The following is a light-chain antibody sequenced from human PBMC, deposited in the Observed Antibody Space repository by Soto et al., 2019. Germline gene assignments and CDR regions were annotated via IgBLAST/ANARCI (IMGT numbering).Light chain of an antibody. CDR2: EVT. Sequence: QSVLTQPPSVSGSPGQSVTISCTGINTDIGAYNRVSWYQQPPGTAPKLIIYEVTNRPSGVPDRFSGSTSGNTASLTISRLQTEDEAEYYCSLYTGRNTWVFGGGTKLTVL. J-gene: IGLJ3*02. CDR3: SLYTGRNTWV. V-gene: IGLV2-18*01. CDR1: NTDIGAYNR.